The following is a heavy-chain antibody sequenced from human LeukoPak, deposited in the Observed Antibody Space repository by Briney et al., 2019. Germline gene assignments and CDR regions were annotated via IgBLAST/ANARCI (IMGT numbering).Heavy chain of an antibody. CDR3: ARTTVVTRYWYFDL. J-gene: IGHJ2*01. Sequence: PSETLSLTCSVSGGSISSSSYYWSWIRQPPGKGLEWIGYIYYSGSTNYNPSLKSRVTISVDTSKNQFSLKLSSVTAADTAVYYCARTTVVTRYWYFDLWGRGTLVTVSS. D-gene: IGHD4-23*01. CDR2: IYYSGST. V-gene: IGHV4-61*01. CDR1: GGSISSSSYY.